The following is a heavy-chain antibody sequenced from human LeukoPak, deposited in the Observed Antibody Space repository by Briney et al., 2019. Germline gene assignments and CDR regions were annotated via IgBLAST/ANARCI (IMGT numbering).Heavy chain of an antibody. V-gene: IGHV4-4*02. CDR3: SRESGAFCPFGY. CDR1: GGSIRSTNW. D-gene: IGHD1-26*01. CDR2: ISLTGET. J-gene: IGHJ4*02. Sequence: ASETLSLTCGVSGGSIRSTNWWSWVRQPPGQGLEWIGEISLTGETNYNPSLNGRVTMSLDGSRNQLSLTRTSVTAADTAIYYCSRESGAFCPFGYWGQGTLVIVPP.